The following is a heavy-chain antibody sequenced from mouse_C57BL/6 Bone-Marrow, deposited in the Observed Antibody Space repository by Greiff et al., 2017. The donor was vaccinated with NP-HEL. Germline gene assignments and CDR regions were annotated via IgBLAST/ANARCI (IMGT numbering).Heavy chain of an antibody. CDR1: GYTFTSYW. Sequence: QVQLQQPGAELVMPGASVKLSCKASGYTFTSYWTHWVKQRPGQGLEWIGEIDPSDSYTNYNQKFKGKSTLTVDKSSSTAYMQLSSLTSEDSAVYDCARGTGTCCDFDYWGQGTTLTVSS. J-gene: IGHJ2*01. CDR2: IDPSDSYT. D-gene: IGHD4-1*01. V-gene: IGHV1-69*01. CDR3: ARGTGTCCDFDY.